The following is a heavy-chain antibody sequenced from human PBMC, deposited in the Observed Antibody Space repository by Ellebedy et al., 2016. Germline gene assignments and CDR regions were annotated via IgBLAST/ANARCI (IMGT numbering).Heavy chain of an antibody. D-gene: IGHD3-10*01. CDR3: ARAHYGSGNPRDY. CDR2: IYPSGGST. J-gene: IGHJ4*02. CDR1: GYSVRGYY. Sequence: ASVKVSXXASGYSVRGYYIHWVRLAPGPGLEWMGVIYPSGGSTTYAQKFQGRVTMTTDTSTSTAYMELRSLRSDDTAVYYCARAHYGSGNPRDYWGQGTLVTVSS. V-gene: IGHV1-46*01.